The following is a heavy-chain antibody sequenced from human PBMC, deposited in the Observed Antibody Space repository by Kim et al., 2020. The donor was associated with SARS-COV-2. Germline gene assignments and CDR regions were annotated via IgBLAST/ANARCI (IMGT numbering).Heavy chain of an antibody. CDR3: ARGGGLRWYHHGLQH. J-gene: IGHJ1*01. Sequence: GGSLRLSCAASGFTFSSYSMNWVRQAPGKGLEWVSSISSSSSYIYYADSVKGRFTISRDNAKNSLYLQMNSLRAEDTAVYYCARGGGLRWYHHGLQHWGQGTLVTVSS. CDR1: GFTFSSYS. V-gene: IGHV3-21*01. CDR2: ISSSSSYI. D-gene: IGHD4-17*01.